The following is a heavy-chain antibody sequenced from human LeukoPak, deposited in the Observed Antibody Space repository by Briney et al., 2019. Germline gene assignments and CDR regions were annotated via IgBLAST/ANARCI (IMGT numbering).Heavy chain of an antibody. J-gene: IGHJ2*01. V-gene: IGHV3-30*18. CDR2: ISYDGSNK. CDR1: GFTFSSYG. CDR3: AKDTVSGSYWSEKIRKSFDL. Sequence: PGGSLRLSCAASGFTFSSYGMHWVRQAPGKGLEWVAVISYDGSNKYYADSVKGRFTISRDNSKNTLYLQMNSLRAEDTAVYYCAKDTVSGSYWSEKIRKSFDLWGRGTLVTVSS. D-gene: IGHD1-26*01.